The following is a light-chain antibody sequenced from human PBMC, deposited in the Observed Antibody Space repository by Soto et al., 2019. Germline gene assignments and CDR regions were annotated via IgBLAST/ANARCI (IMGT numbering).Light chain of an antibody. V-gene: IGKV1-39*01. CDR2: GAS. Sequence: DIQLTQSPPSLSASVGDRVTIICRASQGIITCLNWYQQKPGKAPKLLLYGASSLQSRGPSRFSGSGSWTDFTLSISSLQPGDFATYYCHQSYSALSTFGQGTKVEI. J-gene: IGKJ1*01. CDR1: QGIITC. CDR3: HQSYSALST.